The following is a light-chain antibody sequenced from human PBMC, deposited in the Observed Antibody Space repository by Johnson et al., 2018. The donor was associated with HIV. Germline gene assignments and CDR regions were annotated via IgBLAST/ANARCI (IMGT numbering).Light chain of an antibody. CDR3: GMWDSSLSAYV. V-gene: IGLV1-51*01. J-gene: IGLJ1*01. CDR2: DRN. Sequence: QSVLTQPPSVSAAPGQKVTISCSGSSSNIGNNYLSWYQHLPGIAPKLLVYDRNKRPSGIPDRFSGSKSGTSASLAISGLQSEEAADYYCGMWDSSLSAYVFGTGTKVTVL. CDR1: SSNIGNNY.